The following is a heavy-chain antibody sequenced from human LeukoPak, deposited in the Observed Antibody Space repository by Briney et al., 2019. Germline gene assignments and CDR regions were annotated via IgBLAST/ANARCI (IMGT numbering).Heavy chain of an antibody. D-gene: IGHD2-21*01. CDR3: ARDTYCGGDCYPLYYYYYYMDV. Sequence: EXLSLTCTVSGGSISSYYWSWIRQPAGKGLEWIGRIYTSGSTNYNPSLKSRVTMSVDTSKNQFSLKLSSVTAVDTAVYYCARDTYCGGDCYPLYYYYYYMDVWGKGTTVTVSS. V-gene: IGHV4-4*07. CDR1: GGSISSYY. CDR2: IYTSGST. J-gene: IGHJ6*03.